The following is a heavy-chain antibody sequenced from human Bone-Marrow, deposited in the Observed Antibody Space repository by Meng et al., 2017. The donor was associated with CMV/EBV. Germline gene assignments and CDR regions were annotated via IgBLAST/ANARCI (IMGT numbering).Heavy chain of an antibody. D-gene: IGHD6-6*01. CDR3: VTDRDIAPRTFDY. CDR2: ISYEGINK. J-gene: IGHJ4*02. V-gene: IGHV3-30-3*01. Sequence: ASGFIFSYYALHWVRQGPVKGLEWVAVISYEGINKYYTDSVKPRFTISIDNSKNTLYLHMNRLRPEHTALYHCVTDRDIAPRTFDYWGQGTLVTVSS. CDR1: GFIFSYYA.